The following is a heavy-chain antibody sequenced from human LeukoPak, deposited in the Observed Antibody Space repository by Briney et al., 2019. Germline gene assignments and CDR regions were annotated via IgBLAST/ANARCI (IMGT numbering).Heavy chain of an antibody. CDR3: TRGSYGDYEY. CDR1: GFIVSNNY. Sequence: GGSLRLSCAASGFIVSNNYMSWVRQAPGKGLEWVSSIDPSSTYIYYADSVKGRFTISRDNAQNSLYLQMNSLRAEDTAVYYCTRGSYGDYEYWGQGTLVTVSS. V-gene: IGHV3-21*01. D-gene: IGHD4-17*01. CDR2: IDPSSTYI. J-gene: IGHJ4*02.